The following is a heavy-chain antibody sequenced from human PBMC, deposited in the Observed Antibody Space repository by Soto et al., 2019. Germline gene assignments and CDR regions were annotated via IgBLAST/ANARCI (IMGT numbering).Heavy chain of an antibody. CDR2: IYYSGST. CDR3: ARRAVAETYFDY. CDR1: GGSISSSSYY. D-gene: IGHD6-19*01. Sequence: LSLTCTVSGGSISSSSYYWGWIRQPPGKGLEWIGSIYYSGSTYYNPSLKSRVTISVDTSKNQFSLKLSSVTAADTAVYYCARRAVAETYFDYWGQGTLVTVSS. V-gene: IGHV4-39*01. J-gene: IGHJ4*02.